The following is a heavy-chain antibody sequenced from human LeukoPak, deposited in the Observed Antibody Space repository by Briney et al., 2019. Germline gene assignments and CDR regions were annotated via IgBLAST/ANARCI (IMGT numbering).Heavy chain of an antibody. J-gene: IGHJ4*02. CDR2: ISYDGSNK. CDR1: GFTFSSYG. Sequence: GGSLRLSCAASGFTFSSYGMHWVRQAPGKGLEWVAVISYDGSNKYYADSVNGRFTISRDNSKNTLYLQMSSLTAEDKAVYYCAKGFSQDYWGQGTLVTVSS. CDR3: AKGFSQDY. V-gene: IGHV3-30*18. D-gene: IGHD2/OR15-2a*01.